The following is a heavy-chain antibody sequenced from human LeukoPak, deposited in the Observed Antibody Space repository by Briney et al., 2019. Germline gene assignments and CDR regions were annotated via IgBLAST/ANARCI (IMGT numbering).Heavy chain of an antibody. V-gene: IGHV3-21*01. CDR2: ISSSSSYI. CDR3: ARGSGDNYYYYYYMDV. J-gene: IGHJ6*03. CDR1: GFTFSSYS. Sequence: GGSLRLSCAASGFTFSSYSMNWVRQAPGKGLEWVSCISSSSSYIYYADSVKGRFTISRDNAKNSLYLQMNSLRAEDTAVYYCARGSGDNYYYYYYMDVWGKGTTVTVSS.